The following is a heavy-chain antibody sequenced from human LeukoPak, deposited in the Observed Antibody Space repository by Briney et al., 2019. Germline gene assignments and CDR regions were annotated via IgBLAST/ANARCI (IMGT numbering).Heavy chain of an antibody. D-gene: IGHD3-16*01. V-gene: IGHV3-33*01. CDR3: VRGWGSNVYASAFDV. CDR1: GFTFRTYG. Sequence: GGSLRLSCAASGFTFRTYGMHWVRQAPGKGLEWVTVIWHDGSYKDYADSVKGRFTISGDNSKNTLYLQMNDLRAEDTAVYYCVRGWGSNVYASAFDVWGQGTMVTVSS. J-gene: IGHJ3*01. CDR2: IWHDGSYK.